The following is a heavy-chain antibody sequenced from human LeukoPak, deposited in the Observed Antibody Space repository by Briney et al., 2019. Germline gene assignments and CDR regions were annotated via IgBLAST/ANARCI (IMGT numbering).Heavy chain of an antibody. D-gene: IGHD6-19*01. J-gene: IGHJ4*02. CDR2: IHYSGST. Sequence: ADTLSLTCTLSGGSIGSYYWNWIRQAPGKGLEWIGYIHYSGSTNHNSSLKSRVTISVDTSKNQYSLKLSSVTAADTAVYYCARDGVAGGFDYWGQGTLVTVSS. CDR3: ARDGVAGGFDY. CDR1: GGSIGSYY. V-gene: IGHV4-59*01.